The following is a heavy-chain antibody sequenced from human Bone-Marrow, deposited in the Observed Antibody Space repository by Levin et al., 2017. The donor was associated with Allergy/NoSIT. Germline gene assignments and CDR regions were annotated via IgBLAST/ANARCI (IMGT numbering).Heavy chain of an antibody. CDR3: ATSPTSGY. CDR1: GFTVRNNY. Sequence: QAGESLKISCAASGFTVRNNYMSWVRQAPGKGLEGVSIIYSGGDTYYTDSVKGRFTISRDSSKNTLYLQMNSLRADDTAVYYCATSPTSGYWGQGTLVTVSS. J-gene: IGHJ4*02. V-gene: IGHV3-53*01. CDR2: IYSGGDT.